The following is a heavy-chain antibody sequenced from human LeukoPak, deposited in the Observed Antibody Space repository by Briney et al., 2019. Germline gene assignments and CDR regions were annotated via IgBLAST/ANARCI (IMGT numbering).Heavy chain of an antibody. CDR2: IYTSGST. J-gene: IGHJ3*02. Sequence: SETLSLTCTVSGGSISSGSYYWSWIRQPAGKGLEWIGRIYTSGSTNYNPSLKSRVTISVDTSKNQFSLKLSSVTAADTAVYYCAKDTASPDDYSYGPGTGAFDIWGQGTMVTVSS. D-gene: IGHD5-18*01. CDR3: AKDTASPDDYSYGPGTGAFDI. V-gene: IGHV4-61*02. CDR1: GGSISSGSYY.